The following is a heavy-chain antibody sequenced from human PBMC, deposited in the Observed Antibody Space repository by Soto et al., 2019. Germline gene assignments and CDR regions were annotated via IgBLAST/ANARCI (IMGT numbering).Heavy chain of an antibody. CDR1: GYTFTSYG. J-gene: IGHJ6*02. Sequence: ASVKVSCKASGYTFTSYGVSWVRQAPGQGLEWMGWISVYNGNTKYAQKLQGRVTMTTDTSTSTAYMELRGLRSDDTAVYYCARSRRPGYYYYIMDVWGQGTTVTVSS. CDR3: ARSRRPGYYYYIMDV. CDR2: ISVYNGNT. V-gene: IGHV1-18*01.